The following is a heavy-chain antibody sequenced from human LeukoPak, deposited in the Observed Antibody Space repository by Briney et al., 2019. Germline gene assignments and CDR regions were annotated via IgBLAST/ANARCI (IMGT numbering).Heavy chain of an antibody. CDR2: IYYSGST. CDR1: GGSINSNY. Sequence: SETLSLTCTVSGGSINSNYWNWIRQPPGKGLEWIGFIYYSGSTSYNPSLKSRVTISLDTSKNQFSLKLSSVTAADTAVYYCARVISSPGYYYYMDVWGKGTTVTVSS. D-gene: IGHD3-22*01. J-gene: IGHJ6*03. V-gene: IGHV4-59*01. CDR3: ARVISSPGYYYYMDV.